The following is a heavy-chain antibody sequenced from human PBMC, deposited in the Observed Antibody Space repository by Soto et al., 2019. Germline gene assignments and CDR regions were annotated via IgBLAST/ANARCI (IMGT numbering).Heavy chain of an antibody. J-gene: IGHJ4*02. V-gene: IGHV3-30-3*01. D-gene: IGHD2-2*01. CDR2: ISYDGSNK. Sequence: PGGSLRLSCAASGFTFSSYAMHWVRQAPGKGLEWVAVISYDGSNKYYADSVKGRFTISRDNSKNTLYLQMNSLRAGDTAVYYCARNTHCSSTSCYSDGYYFDYWGQGTLVTVSS. CDR1: GFTFSSYA. CDR3: ARNTHCSSTSCYSDGYYFDY.